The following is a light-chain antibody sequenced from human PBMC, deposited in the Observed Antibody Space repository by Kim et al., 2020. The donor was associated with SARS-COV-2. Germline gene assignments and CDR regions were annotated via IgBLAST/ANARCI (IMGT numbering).Light chain of an antibody. CDR2: AAS. J-gene: IGKJ3*01. V-gene: IGKV3-20*01. CDR1: EGVTSHY. CDR3: QQYGSSPVT. Sequence: SQGKRAALSGRASEGVTSHYLAWYQKKPSQAPRLLIYAASRRATGIPDRFSGSGAGTDFTLIISRLEPEDFAMYHCQQYGSSPVTFGPGTKVDIK.